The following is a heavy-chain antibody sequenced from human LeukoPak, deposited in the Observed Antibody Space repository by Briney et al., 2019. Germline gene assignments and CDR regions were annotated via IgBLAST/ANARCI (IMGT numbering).Heavy chain of an antibody. D-gene: IGHD6-19*01. CDR1: GFTFSSHA. J-gene: IGHJ4*02. Sequence: GGSLRLSCAASGFTFSSHAMRWVRQAPGKGLEWVSGISGSGDSTYYADSVKGRFTISRDNSKNTLYLQMNSLRAEDTAVYYCARRSGIAVAGAFDYWGQGTLVTVSS. CDR3: ARRSGIAVAGAFDY. V-gene: IGHV3-23*01. CDR2: ISGSGDST.